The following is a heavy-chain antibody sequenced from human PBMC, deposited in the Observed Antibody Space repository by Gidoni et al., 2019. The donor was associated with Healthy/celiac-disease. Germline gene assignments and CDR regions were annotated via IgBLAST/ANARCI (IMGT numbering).Heavy chain of an antibody. D-gene: IGHD6-19*01. CDR3: ARQDLSGQWLVYDY. V-gene: IGHV4-39*01. J-gene: IGHJ4*02. CDR1: GGSISSSSYY. CDR2: IYYSGST. Sequence: QLQLQESGPGLVKPSETLSLTCTVSGGSISSSSYYWGWIRQPPGKGLEWIGSIYYSGSTYYNPSLKSRVTISVDTSKNQFSLKLSSVTAADTAVYYCARQDLSGQWLVYDYWGQGTLVTVSS.